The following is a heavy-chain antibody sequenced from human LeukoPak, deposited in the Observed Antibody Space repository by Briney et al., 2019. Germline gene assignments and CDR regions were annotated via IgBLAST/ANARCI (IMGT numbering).Heavy chain of an antibody. Sequence: SETLSLTCTVSGGSISSGYFYWDWIRQPPGKGLEWIGSMYYSGSTYYNPSLKSRVTISVDTSKNQFSLKLSSVTAADTAVYYCARSSRDGYNYFDYWGQGTLVTVSS. D-gene: IGHD5-24*01. CDR3: ARSSRDGYNYFDY. CDR2: MYYSGST. J-gene: IGHJ4*02. V-gene: IGHV4-39*01. CDR1: GGSISSGYFY.